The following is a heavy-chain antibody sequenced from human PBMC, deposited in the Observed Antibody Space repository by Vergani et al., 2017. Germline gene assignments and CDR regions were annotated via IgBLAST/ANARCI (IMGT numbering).Heavy chain of an antibody. J-gene: IGHJ3*01. CDR2: INNNGGST. V-gene: IGHV3-23*01. CDR3: AKVCGSTSCPYGGGAFDV. Sequence: EVQLLESGGGLVQPGGSRRLSCAASGFTFNSYAMTWVRQAPGKGLEWVSGINNNGGSTYYADSVKGRFTISRDNSKNTLYLQMTDLRAEDTATYCCAKVCGSTSCPYGGGAFDVWGHGTMVTVSS. D-gene: IGHD2-2*01. CDR1: GFTFNSYA.